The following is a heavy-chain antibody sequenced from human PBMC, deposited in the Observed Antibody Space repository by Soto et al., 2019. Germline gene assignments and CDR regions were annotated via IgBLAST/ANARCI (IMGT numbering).Heavy chain of an antibody. CDR1: GGTFSSYA. CDR2: IIPIFGTA. J-gene: IGHJ3*02. D-gene: IGHD3-22*01. V-gene: IGHV1-69*13. CDR3: AREYYYDSSGPANAFDI. Sequence: SVKVSCKASGGTFSSYAISWVRQAPGQGLEWMGGIIPIFGTANYALKFQGRVTITADESTSTAYMELGSLRSEDTAVYYCAREYYYDSSGPANAFDIWGQGXMGTVSS.